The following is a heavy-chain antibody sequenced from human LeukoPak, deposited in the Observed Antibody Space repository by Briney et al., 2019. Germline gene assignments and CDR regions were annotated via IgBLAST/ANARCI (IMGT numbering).Heavy chain of an antibody. J-gene: IGHJ6*02. V-gene: IGHV4-59*12. CDR2: VYYTGST. D-gene: IGHD6-13*01. CDR1: GGSITSYY. Sequence: SETLSLTCTVSGGSITSYYWSWIRQPPGKGLEWIGYVYYTGSTNYNPSLNSRVTISLDTSKNQFSLKLSSVTAADTAVYYCARGSSSWSYYYYGMDVWGQGTTVTVSS. CDR3: ARGSSSWSYYYYGMDV.